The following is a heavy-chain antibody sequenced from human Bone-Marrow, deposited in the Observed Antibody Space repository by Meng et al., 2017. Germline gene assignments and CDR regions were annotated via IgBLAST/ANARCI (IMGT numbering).Heavy chain of an antibody. J-gene: IGHJ5*02. V-gene: IGHV4-34*01. CDR3: APIWFGGNWFDP. CDR2: INHSGST. Sequence: QVQLQRRGAGLLKPSETLSLTCAVYGGSFSGYYWSWIRQTPGKGLEWIGEINHSGSTNYNPSLKSRVTISVDTSKNHISLKLTSVTAADTAVYFCAPIWFGGNWFDPWGQGTLVTVSS. CDR1: GGSFSGYY. D-gene: IGHD3-10*01.